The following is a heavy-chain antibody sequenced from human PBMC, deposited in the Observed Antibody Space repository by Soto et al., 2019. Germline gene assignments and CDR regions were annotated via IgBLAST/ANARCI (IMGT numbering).Heavy chain of an antibody. CDR2: MYNSGST. J-gene: IGHJ4*02. CDR1: GGSVSGGSYY. V-gene: IGHV4-61*01. D-gene: IGHD6-19*01. Sequence: SATLSLTYTVSGGSVSGGSYYWSWIRQPPGKGLEWIGYMYNSGSTNYNPSLKSRVIISVDTSKNQFSLKLSSVTAADTAVYYCARVSSGWYYFDYWGQGTLVTVSS. CDR3: ARVSSGWYYFDY.